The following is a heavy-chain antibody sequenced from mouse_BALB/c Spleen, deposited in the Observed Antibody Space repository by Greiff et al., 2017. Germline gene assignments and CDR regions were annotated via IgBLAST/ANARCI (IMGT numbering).Heavy chain of an antibody. D-gene: IGHD2-4*01. CDR2: ISIYYDNT. V-gene: IGHV1-67*01. CDR1: GYTFTDYA. Sequence: QVQLQQSGPELVRPGESVKISCKGSGYTFTDYAMHWVKQSHAKSLEWIGVISIYYDNTNYNQKFKGKATMTVDKSSSTAYMELARLTSEDSAIYYCARSGYDYHWYFDVWGAGTTVTVSS. J-gene: IGHJ1*01. CDR3: ARSGYDYHWYFDV.